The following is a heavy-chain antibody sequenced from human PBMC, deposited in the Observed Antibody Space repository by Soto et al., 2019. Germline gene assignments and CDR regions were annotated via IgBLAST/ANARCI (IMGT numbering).Heavy chain of an antibody. D-gene: IGHD2-2*01. CDR3: ARDWSTSWIPNFDY. CDR1: GFTFSDYY. V-gene: IGHV3-11*01. CDR2: ISSSCSTI. Sequence: QVQLVESGGGLVKPGGSLRLSCAASGFTFSDYYMSWIRQAPGKGLEWVSYISSSCSTIYYADSVKGRFTISRDNDKNSLYLQMNSLRADDTAVYYCARDWSTSWIPNFDYWGQGTLVTVSS. J-gene: IGHJ4*02.